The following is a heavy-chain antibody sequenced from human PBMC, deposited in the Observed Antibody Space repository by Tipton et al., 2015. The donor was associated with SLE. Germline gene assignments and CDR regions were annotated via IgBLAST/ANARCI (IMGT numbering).Heavy chain of an antibody. CDR1: GFSLSGYG. J-gene: IGHJ6*02. V-gene: IGHV3-30*02. CDR2: IRPDGSHE. D-gene: IGHD3-16*01. Sequence: SLRLSCAASGFSLSGYGMHWVRQAPGQGLEWLTFIRPDGSHESYGDSVKGRFTISRDTSKNTLFLQMKSLRVDDTGVYYCAKDFTNYGMDVWGQGTTVTVSS. CDR3: AKDFTNYGMDV.